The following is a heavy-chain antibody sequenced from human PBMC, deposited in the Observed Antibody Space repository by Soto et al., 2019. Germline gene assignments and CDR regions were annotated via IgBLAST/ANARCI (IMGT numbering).Heavy chain of an antibody. Sequence: ASVKVSCKASGYTFTSYGISWVRQAPGQGLEWMGWISAYNGNTNYAQKLQGRVTMTTDTSTSTAYMELRSLRSDDTAVYYCARDWRPEPDSGSWYFDYWGQGTLVTVSS. CDR1: GYTFTSYG. D-gene: IGHD6-13*01. V-gene: IGHV1-18*01. J-gene: IGHJ4*02. CDR2: ISAYNGNT. CDR3: ARDWRPEPDSGSWYFDY.